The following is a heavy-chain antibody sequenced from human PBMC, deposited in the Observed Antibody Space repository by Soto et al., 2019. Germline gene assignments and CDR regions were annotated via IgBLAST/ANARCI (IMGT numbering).Heavy chain of an antibody. CDR2: IPPIFGSP. D-gene: IGHD3-10*01. J-gene: IGHJ4*02. Sequence: QVQLVQSGAEVRKPGSSVKVSCQASGGTFNTYAFVWVRQAPGQGLEWMGGIPPIFGSPNYAPKVQDRVTITADESTNTAYLELSGLRSDDTAIYYCARASMIREFISSFFDYWGQGNLVTVSS. CDR1: GGTFNTYA. V-gene: IGHV1-69*01. CDR3: ARASMIREFISSFFDY.